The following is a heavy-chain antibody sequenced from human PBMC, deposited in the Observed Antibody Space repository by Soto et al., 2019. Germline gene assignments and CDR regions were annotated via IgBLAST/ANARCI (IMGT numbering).Heavy chain of an antibody. Sequence: SETLSLTCTVSGGSIDSGDYYWSWIRQPPGKGLEWIGYVYYSGTTNYNPFLKSRVTLSLDNSKNQFSLKMNSVTAADTAVYYFARYVMSPHSSFEPLGQGTLVTGSS. CDR3: ARYVMSPHSSFEP. CDR1: GGSIDSGDYY. CDR2: VYYSGTT. D-gene: IGHD2-15*01. V-gene: IGHV4-61*08. J-gene: IGHJ5*02.